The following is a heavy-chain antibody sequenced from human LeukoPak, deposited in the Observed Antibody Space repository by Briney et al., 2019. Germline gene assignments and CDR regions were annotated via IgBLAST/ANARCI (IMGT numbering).Heavy chain of an antibody. CDR3: ARDSGLPNLLTIDYYYYYMDV. D-gene: IGHD3-3*01. CDR2: IKQDGSEK. J-gene: IGHJ6*03. CDR1: GFTFSSYW. Sequence: GGSLRLSCAASGFTFSSYWMSWVRQAPGKGLEWVANIKQDGSEKYYVDSVKGRFTISRDNAKNSLYLQMNSLRAEDTAVYYRARDSGLPNLLTIDYYYYYMDVWGKGTTVTVSS. V-gene: IGHV3-7*01.